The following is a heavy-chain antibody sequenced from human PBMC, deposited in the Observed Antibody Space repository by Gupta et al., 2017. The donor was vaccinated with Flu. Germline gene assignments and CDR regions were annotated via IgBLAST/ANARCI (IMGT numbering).Heavy chain of an antibody. V-gene: IGHV3-21*01. D-gene: IGHD1-1*01. CDR2: ISSSGSNI. CDR1: GFTFSLYS. J-gene: IGHJ3*02. Sequence: EVQLVESGGGLVKPGGSLRLSCAASGFTFSLYSMTWVRQAPGKGLEWVSSISSSGSNIHYAESMKGRFTISRDNAKKSLYLQMNSLRAEDTGVYFCARDMDHSRTVFDIWGQGTMVTVSS. CDR3: ARDMDHSRTVFDI.